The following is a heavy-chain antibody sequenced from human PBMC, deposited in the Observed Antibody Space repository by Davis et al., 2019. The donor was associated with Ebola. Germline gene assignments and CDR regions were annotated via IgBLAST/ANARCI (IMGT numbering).Heavy chain of an antibody. V-gene: IGHV4-39*07. J-gene: IGHJ6*02. Sequence: SETLSLTCTVSGGSISSSSYYWGWIRQPPGKGLEWIGSIYYSGSTNYNPSLKSRVTISVDTSKNQFSLKLSSVTAADTAVYYCARVAHYDFWSGYWGGMDVWGQGTTVTVSS. CDR3: ARVAHYDFWSGYWGGMDV. D-gene: IGHD3-3*01. CDR2: IYYSGST. CDR1: GGSISSSSYY.